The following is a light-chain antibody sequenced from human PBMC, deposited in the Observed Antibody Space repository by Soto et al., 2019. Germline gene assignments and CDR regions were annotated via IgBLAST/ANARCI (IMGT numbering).Light chain of an antibody. Sequence: QSVLTQSPSASASLGASVKFTCTLTSGHSTYAIAWHQQQPEMGPRYLMKVNSDGSHSKGDGIPDRFSGSSSGAERYLTISSLQSEDEADYYCQTWGTGDLVFGGGTKLTVL. CDR2: VNSDGSH. CDR3: QTWGTGDLV. CDR1: SGHSTYA. V-gene: IGLV4-69*01. J-gene: IGLJ3*02.